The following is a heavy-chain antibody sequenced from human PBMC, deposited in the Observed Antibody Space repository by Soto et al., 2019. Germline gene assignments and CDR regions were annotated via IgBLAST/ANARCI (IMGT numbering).Heavy chain of an antibody. Sequence: GGSLRLSCAASGFIFSSHWMHWVRQAPGKGLVGVSHIGPDGSEKYYVDSLKGRFTISRDNAKNSLYLQMNSLRAEDTAVYYCARGDYYDRRFDSWGQGTLVTVSS. V-gene: IGHV3-7*03. CDR3: ARGDYYDRRFDS. J-gene: IGHJ4*02. CDR1: GFIFSSHW. D-gene: IGHD3-22*01. CDR2: IGPDGSEK.